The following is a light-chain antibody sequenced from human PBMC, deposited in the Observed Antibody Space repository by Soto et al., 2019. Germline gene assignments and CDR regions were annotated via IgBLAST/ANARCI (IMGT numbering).Light chain of an antibody. CDR1: QSVSSN. CDR3: QQYNNWPPRAWT. Sequence: EIVMPQSPATLSVSPGERATLSCRASQSVSSNLAWYQQKPGQAPRLLIYGASTRATGIPARFSGSGSGTEFTLTISSLQAEDFAVYDCQQYNNWPPRAWTFGQGTKVEIK. V-gene: IGKV3-15*01. J-gene: IGKJ1*01. CDR2: GAS.